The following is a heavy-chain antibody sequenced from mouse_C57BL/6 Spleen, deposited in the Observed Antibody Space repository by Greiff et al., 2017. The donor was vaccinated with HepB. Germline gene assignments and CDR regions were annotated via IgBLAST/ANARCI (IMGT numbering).Heavy chain of an antibody. J-gene: IGHJ4*01. CDR2: ISNGGGST. V-gene: IGHV5-12*01. CDR3: ARHEVLYYAMDY. Sequence: EVQLVESGGGLVQPGGSLKLSCAASGFTFSDYYMYWVRQTPEKRLEWVAYISNGGGSTYYPDTVKGRFTISRDNAKNTLYLQMSRLKSEDTAMYYCARHEVLYYAMDYWGQGTSVTVSS. D-gene: IGHD5-1*01. CDR1: GFTFSDYY.